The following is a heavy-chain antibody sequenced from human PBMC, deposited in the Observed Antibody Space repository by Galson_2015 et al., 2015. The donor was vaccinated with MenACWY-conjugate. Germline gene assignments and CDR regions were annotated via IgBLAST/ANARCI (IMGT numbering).Heavy chain of an antibody. CDR2: INTNTGNP. V-gene: IGHV7-4-1*02. CDR1: TFTSYA. Sequence: TFTSYAMNWVRQAPGQGLEWMGWINTNTGNPTYAQGFTGRFVFSLDTSVSTAYLQISSLKAEDTAVYYCARDVSPMVRGVNYWGQGTLVTVSS. D-gene: IGHD3-10*01. J-gene: IGHJ4*02. CDR3: ARDVSPMVRGVNY.